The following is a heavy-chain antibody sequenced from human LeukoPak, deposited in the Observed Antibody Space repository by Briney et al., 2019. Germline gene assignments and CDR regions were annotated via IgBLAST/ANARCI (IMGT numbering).Heavy chain of an antibody. V-gene: IGHV4-38-2*02. CDR2: IYHSGDT. CDR1: GYSLTGGYY. Sequence: PSETLSLTCTVSGYSLTGGYYWVWIRQPPGEGLEWIGSIYHSGDTHYNPSLKSRVTISVDTSKNQFSLKLSSVTAADTAVYYCATLYGNFDYWGQGTLVTVSS. D-gene: IGHD4-17*01. J-gene: IGHJ4*02. CDR3: ATLYGNFDY.